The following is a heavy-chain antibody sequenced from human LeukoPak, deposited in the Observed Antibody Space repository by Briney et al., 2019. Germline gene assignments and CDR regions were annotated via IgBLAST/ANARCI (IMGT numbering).Heavy chain of an antibody. CDR3: ARGNPNYYGSGSFNPPYDY. Sequence: PSETLSLTCTVSGSSMSSDYYWGWIRQPPGKGLEWIGSISDSGSAYYNPSLKSRVVISVDPSKNQFSLKLSSVTAADTAVYYCARGNPNYYGSGSFNPPYDYWGQGTLVTVSS. CDR2: ISDSGSA. D-gene: IGHD3-10*01. V-gene: IGHV4-38-2*02. J-gene: IGHJ4*02. CDR1: GSSMSSDYY.